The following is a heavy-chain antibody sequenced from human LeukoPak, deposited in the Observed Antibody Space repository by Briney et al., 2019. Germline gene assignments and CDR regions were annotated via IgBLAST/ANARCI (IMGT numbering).Heavy chain of an antibody. D-gene: IGHD6-13*01. CDR2: IYYSGST. V-gene: IGHV4-59*01. Sequence: SETLSLTCTVSGGSISSYYWSWIRQPPGKGLEWIGYIYYSGSTNYNPSLTSRVTISVDTSKNQFSLKLSSVTAADTAVYYCARARVTSYSSSWSFDYWGQGTLVTVS. CDR1: GGSISSYY. CDR3: ARARVTSYSSSWSFDY. J-gene: IGHJ4*02.